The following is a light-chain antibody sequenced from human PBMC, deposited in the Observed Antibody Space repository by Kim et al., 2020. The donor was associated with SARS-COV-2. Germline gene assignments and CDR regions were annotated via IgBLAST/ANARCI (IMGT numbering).Light chain of an antibody. CDR3: QVWDSGSEHVI. CDR2: YDS. Sequence: SYELTQPPSVSVAPGETARMTCGGHNIGTKSVHWYQQKPGEAPILVIYYDSERPSGILERFSGSNSANTATLTISGVEAGDEADYYCQVWDSGSEHVIFGGGTQLTVL. J-gene: IGLJ2*01. CDR1: NIGTKS. V-gene: IGLV3-21*04.